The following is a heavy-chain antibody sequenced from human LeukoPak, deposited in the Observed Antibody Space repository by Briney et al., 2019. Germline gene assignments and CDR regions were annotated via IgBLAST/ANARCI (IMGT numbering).Heavy chain of an antibody. V-gene: IGHV1-8*01. CDR1: GYTFTSYD. CDR3: ARDYYEISGYYYNWFDP. J-gene: IGHJ5*02. CDR2: MNPNSGNT. D-gene: IGHD3-22*01. Sequence: GASVKVSCKASGYTFTSYDINWVRQATGQGLEWMGWMNPNSGNTGYAQKFQGRVTMTRNTSISTAYMELSSLRSEDTAVYYCARDYYEISGYYYNWFDPWGQGTLVTVSS.